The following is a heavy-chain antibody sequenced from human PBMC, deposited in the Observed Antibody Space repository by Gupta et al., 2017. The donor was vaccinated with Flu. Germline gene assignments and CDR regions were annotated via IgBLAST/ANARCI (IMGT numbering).Heavy chain of an antibody. D-gene: IGHD6-13*01. CDR1: GLSLSTSGVG. CDR3: ARVHSSSWYVGADY. V-gene: IGHV2-5*02. J-gene: IGHJ4*02. CDR2: IYWDDDK. Sequence: QITLKESGPTLVKPTQTLTLTCTFSGLSLSTSGVGVGWIRQPPGKALEWLALIYWDDDKRYSPSLKSRLTITKDTSKNQVVLTMTNMDPVDTATYYCARVHSSSWYVGADYWGQGTLVTVSS.